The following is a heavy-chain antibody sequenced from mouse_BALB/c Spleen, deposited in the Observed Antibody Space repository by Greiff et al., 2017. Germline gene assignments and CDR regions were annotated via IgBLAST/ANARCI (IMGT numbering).Heavy chain of an antibody. CDR1: GFTFTDYY. J-gene: IGHJ2*01. CDR2: IRNKANGYTT. Sequence: EVNLVESGGGLVQPGGSLRLSCATSGFTFTDYYMSWVRQPPGKALEWLGFIRNKANGYTTEYSASVKGRFTISRDNSQSILYLQMNTLRAEDSATYYCARDKGDYFDYWGQGTTLTVSS. CDR3: ARDKGDYFDY. V-gene: IGHV7-3*02.